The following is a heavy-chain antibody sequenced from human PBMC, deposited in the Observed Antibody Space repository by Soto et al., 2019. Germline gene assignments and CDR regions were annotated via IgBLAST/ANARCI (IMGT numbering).Heavy chain of an antibody. CDR2: IYYSGST. D-gene: IGHD6-19*01. CDR1: GGSISSSSYY. J-gene: IGHJ4*02. Sequence: SETLSLTCTVSGGSISSSSYYWGWIRQPPGKGLEGIGSIYYSGSTYYNPSLKSRVTISVDTSKNQFSLKLSSVTAADTAVYYCATHDVWLPLYYFDYRGQGTLVTVS. V-gene: IGHV4-39*01. CDR3: ATHDVWLPLYYFDY.